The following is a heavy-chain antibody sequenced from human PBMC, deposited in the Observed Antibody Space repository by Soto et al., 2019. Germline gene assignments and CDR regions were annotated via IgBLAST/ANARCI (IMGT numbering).Heavy chain of an antibody. D-gene: IGHD5-18*01. V-gene: IGHV3-48*03. CDR2: ISSSGSTI. CDR1: GFTFSSYE. J-gene: IGHJ4*02. Sequence: GGSLRLSCAAAGFTFSSYEMNWVRQAPGKGLEWVSYISSSGSTIYYADSVKGRFTISRDNAKNSLYLEMISLRAEDSAVYYCARDHHVDAALASTYFFDFWGRGTLVTVSS. CDR3: ARDHHVDAALASTYFFDF.